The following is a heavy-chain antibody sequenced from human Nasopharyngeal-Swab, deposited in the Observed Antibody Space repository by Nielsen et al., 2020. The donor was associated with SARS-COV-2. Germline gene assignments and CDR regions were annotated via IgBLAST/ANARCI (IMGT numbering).Heavy chain of an antibody. V-gene: IGHV3-30-3*01. CDR1: GFTFSSYA. CDR3: GRDKSDSSNY. D-gene: IGHD3-22*01. Sequence: GESLKISCAASGFTFSSYAMHWVRQAPGKGLEWVAVISYDGSNKYYADSVKGRFTISRDNSKNTLYLQMNSLRAEETEVEWGGRDKSDSSNYWGQGTRVTVSS. CDR2: ISYDGSNK. J-gene: IGHJ4*02.